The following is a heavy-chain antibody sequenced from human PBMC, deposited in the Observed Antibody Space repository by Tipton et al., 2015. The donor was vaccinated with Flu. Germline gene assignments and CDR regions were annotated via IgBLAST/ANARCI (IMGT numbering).Heavy chain of an antibody. J-gene: IGHJ4*02. D-gene: IGHD2-8*01. Sequence: GSLRLSCAASGFTFTNYWMHWVRQVPGKDLEWVSCITHDGTNTFYADSVQGRFSVSRDNAKNTVTLQMNSLRAEDTAVYYCGTVMEFWGQGTPVTVSS. CDR2: ITHDGTNT. CDR3: GTVMEF. V-gene: IGHV3-74*01. CDR1: GFTFTNYW.